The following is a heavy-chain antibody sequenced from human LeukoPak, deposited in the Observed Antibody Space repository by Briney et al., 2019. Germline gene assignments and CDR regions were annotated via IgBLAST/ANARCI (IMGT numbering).Heavy chain of an antibody. CDR3: ARGRQDYCSSTSCSPNFYYYYGMDV. V-gene: IGHV1-69*13. D-gene: IGHD2-2*01. J-gene: IGHJ6*02. CDR2: IIPIFGTA. Sequence: ASVKVSCKASGGTFSSYAISWVRQAPGQGLEWMGGIIPIFGTANYAQKFQGRVTITADESTSTAYMELSSLRSEDTAVYYCARGRQDYCSSTSCSPNFYYYYGMDVWGQGTTVTVSS. CDR1: GGTFSSYA.